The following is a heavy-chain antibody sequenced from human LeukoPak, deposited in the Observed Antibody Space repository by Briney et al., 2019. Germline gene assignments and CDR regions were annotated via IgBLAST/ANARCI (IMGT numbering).Heavy chain of an antibody. CDR1: GFAFSSYG. V-gene: IGHV1-2*02. CDR3: ASGGPPFDY. Sequence: GGSLRLSCAASGFAFSSYGMHWVRQAPGQGLEWMGWINPNSGGTNYAQKFQGRVTMTRDTSISTAYMELSRLRSDDTAVYYCASGGPPFDYWGQGTLVTVSS. J-gene: IGHJ4*02. CDR2: INPNSGGT. D-gene: IGHD2-15*01.